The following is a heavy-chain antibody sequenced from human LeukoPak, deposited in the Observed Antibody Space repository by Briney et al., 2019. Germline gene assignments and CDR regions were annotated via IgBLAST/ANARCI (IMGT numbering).Heavy chain of an antibody. Sequence: SETLSLTCTVSGGSISSGGNYWSWIRQPPRKGLEWIGYIYHSGSTYYNPSLKSRVTISVDRSKNQFSLKLSSVTAADTAVYYCARVVVVPAIGGWFDPWGQGTLVTVSS. CDR1: GGSISSGGNY. CDR3: ARVVVVPAIGGWFDP. CDR2: IYHSGST. D-gene: IGHD2-2*01. V-gene: IGHV4-30-2*01. J-gene: IGHJ5*02.